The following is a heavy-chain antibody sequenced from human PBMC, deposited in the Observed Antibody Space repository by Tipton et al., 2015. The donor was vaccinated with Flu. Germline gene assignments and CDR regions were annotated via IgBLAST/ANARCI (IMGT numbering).Heavy chain of an antibody. Sequence: LRLSCSVSGDSIGSRYFWGWIRQPPGKGLEWIGNIHRSGSTYYKPSLKSRVTISLDTSKNHFSLRLTSVTAADTALYFCARAESSLWAGHYYGLDVWGQGTTVTVSS. CDR1: GDSIGSRYF. CDR2: IHRSGST. V-gene: IGHV4-38-2*01. J-gene: IGHJ6*02. CDR3: ARAESSLWAGHYYGLDV. D-gene: IGHD6-19*01.